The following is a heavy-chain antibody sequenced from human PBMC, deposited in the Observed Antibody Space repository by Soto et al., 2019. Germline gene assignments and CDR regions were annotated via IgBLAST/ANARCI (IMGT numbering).Heavy chain of an antibody. V-gene: IGHV1-69*01. Sequence: QVQLVQSGAEVKKPGSSVKVSCKASGGTFGSYGISWVRQVPGQGLEWMGGIIPVFGTTKYAQKLQGRVTITADESTNTAYMDLSSLRSEDTAVYYCARVRWQNSGWDALIGRDYWGQGTLVTVSS. CDR1: GGTFGSYG. CDR2: IIPVFGTT. D-gene: IGHD6-19*01. J-gene: IGHJ4*02. CDR3: ARVRWQNSGWDALIGRDY.